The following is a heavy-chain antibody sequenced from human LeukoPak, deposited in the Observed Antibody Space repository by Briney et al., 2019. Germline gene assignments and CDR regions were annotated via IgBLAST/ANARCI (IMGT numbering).Heavy chain of an antibody. CDR3: TRYNNDHFDY. V-gene: IGHV3-33*01. CDR1: GFTFGGYG. Sequence: LSGGSLRLSCAGSGFTFGGYGMHWFRQTPGKGLEWVAVVAYDGSRAFYADSVKGRFTISRDNSKNTMSVQMDDLRAEDTAVYYCTRYNNDHFDYWGQGTLVTVSS. D-gene: IGHD1-14*01. J-gene: IGHJ4*02. CDR2: VAYDGSRA.